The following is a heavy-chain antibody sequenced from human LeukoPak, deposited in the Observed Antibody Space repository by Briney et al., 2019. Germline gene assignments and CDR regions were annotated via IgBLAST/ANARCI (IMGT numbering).Heavy chain of an antibody. D-gene: IGHD2-2*03. Sequence: PSETLSLTCAVSGGSISSTTSYWGWIRQPPGKGLEWIGRIYYSGSTFYNPSLKSRVTISVDTSKNQLSLRLSSVTAADTAVYYCARHGSTDYFDYWGQGTLVSVSS. CDR2: IYYSGST. CDR1: GGSISSTTSY. J-gene: IGHJ4*02. V-gene: IGHV4-39*01. CDR3: ARHGSTDYFDY.